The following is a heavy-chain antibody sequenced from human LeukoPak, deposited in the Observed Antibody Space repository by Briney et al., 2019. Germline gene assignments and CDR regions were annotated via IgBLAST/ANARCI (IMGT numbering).Heavy chain of an antibody. CDR2: ISAYNGNT. CDR1: GYTFNTYG. V-gene: IGHV1-18*01. D-gene: IGHD6-19*01. J-gene: IGHJ4*02. CDR3: ARFSGYNSGWHQLYFDY. Sequence: ASVKVSCKASGYTFNTYGISWVRQAPGQGLEWMGWISAYNGNTNYAQKLQGRVTMTTDTSASTAYMELRSLRSDDTAVYYCARFSGYNSGWHQLYFDYWGQGTLVTVSS.